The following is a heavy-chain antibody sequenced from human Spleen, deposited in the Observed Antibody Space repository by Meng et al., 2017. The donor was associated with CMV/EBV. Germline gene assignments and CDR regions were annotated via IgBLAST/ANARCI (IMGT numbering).Heavy chain of an antibody. Sequence: ASVKVSCKASGYTFTSYDINWVRQATGQGLEWMGWMNPNSGNTGYAQKFQGRVTMTRDTSTSTVYMELSSLRSEDTAVYYCARVGSGYYYYYGMDVWGQGTTVTVSS. J-gene: IGHJ6*02. CDR3: ARVGSGYYYYYGMDV. D-gene: IGHD3-10*01. CDR1: GYTFTSYD. V-gene: IGHV1-8*02. CDR2: MNPNSGNT.